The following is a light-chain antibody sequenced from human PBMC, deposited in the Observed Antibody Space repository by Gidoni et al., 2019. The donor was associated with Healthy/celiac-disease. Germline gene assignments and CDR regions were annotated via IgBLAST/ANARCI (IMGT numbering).Light chain of an antibody. Sequence: EIVLTQSPATLSYSPGERAPLSCRASQSVSSYLDWYQQKPGQAPRLLIYDASNRATGIPARFSGSGSGTDFTLTISSLEPEDFAVYYCQQRSNWPLTFGGGTKVEIK. J-gene: IGKJ4*01. CDR2: DAS. V-gene: IGKV3-11*01. CDR3: QQRSNWPLT. CDR1: QSVSSY.